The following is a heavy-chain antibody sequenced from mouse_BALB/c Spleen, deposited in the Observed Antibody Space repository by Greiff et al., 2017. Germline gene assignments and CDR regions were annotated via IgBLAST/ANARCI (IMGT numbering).Heavy chain of an antibody. CDR1: GYSITSGYY. CDR3: ARSNWFAY. J-gene: IGHJ3*01. Sequence: EVKLMESGPGLVKPSQSLSLTCSVTGYSITSGYYWNWIRQFPGNKLEWMGYISYDGSNNYNPSLKNRISITRDTSKNQFFLKLNSVTTEDTATYYCARSNWFAYWGQGTLVTVSA. V-gene: IGHV3-6*02. D-gene: IGHD2-5*01. CDR2: ISYDGSN.